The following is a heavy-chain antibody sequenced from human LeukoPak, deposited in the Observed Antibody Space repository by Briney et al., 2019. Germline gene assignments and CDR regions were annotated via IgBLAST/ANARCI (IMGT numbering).Heavy chain of an antibody. J-gene: IGHJ4*02. CDR1: GFTFSSYS. CDR3: ARVFPPRPLDY. D-gene: IGHD3-3*01. CDR2: ISSSSSYI. Sequence: GGSLRLSCAASGFTFSSYSMNWVRQAPGKGLEWVSSISSSSSYIYYADSVKGPFTISRDNAKNSLYLQMNSLRAEDTAVYYCARVFPPRPLDYWGQGTLVTVSS. V-gene: IGHV3-21*01.